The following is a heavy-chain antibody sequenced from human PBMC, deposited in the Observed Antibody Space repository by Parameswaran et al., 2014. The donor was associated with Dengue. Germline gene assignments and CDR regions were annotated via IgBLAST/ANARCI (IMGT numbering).Heavy chain of an antibody. CDR2: IYYSGST. CDR3: ASGGGGYYRGYYYYGMDV. V-gene: IGHV4-59*01. J-gene: IGHJ6*02. D-gene: IGHD3-3*01. CDR1: AISSA. Sequence: AISSARWIRQPPGKGLEWIGYIYYSGSTNYNPSLKSRVTISVDTSKSQFSLKLSSVTAADTAVYYCASGGGGYYRGYYYYGMDVWGQGTTVTVSS.